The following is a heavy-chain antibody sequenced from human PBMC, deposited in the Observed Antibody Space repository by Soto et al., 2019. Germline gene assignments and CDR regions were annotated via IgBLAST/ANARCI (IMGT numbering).Heavy chain of an antibody. V-gene: IGHV4-34*01. J-gene: IGHJ4*02. CDR3: ARTSRFDF. Sequence: QVQLQQWGAGLLKPSETLSLTCAVYGGSFSGYYWSWIRQPPGKGLEWIGEINHSGSTNYNPSLKSRVTLSVDTSKNQFSLKLSSVTAADTAVYYCARTSRFDFWGQGTLVTGSS. D-gene: IGHD6-6*01. CDR2: INHSGST. CDR1: GGSFSGYY.